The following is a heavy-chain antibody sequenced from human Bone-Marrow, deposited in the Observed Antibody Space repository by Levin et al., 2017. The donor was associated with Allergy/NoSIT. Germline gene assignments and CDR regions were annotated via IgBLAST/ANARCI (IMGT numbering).Heavy chain of an antibody. Sequence: ASVKVSCKASGYTFSSYGIGWVRQAPGQGLEWMGWMNTYSGNTHYVEELQGRVTMTKDASTSTAYMELRSLKSDDTGIYYCARVGLYSSGWDPVPYYGMDVWGQGTTVTVSS. J-gene: IGHJ6*02. V-gene: IGHV1-18*01. D-gene: IGHD6-19*01. CDR2: MNTYSGNT. CDR3: ARVGLYSSGWDPVPYYGMDV. CDR1: GYTFSSYG.